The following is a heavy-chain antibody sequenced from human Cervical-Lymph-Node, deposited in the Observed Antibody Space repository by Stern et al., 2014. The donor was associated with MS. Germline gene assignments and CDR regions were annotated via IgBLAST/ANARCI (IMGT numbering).Heavy chain of an antibody. D-gene: IGHD2-2*01. Sequence: QVQLVQSGAEVKKPGSSVKVSCKASGGTFSSYAISWVRQAPGQGLEWMGGIIPIFGTANYAQKFQGRVTITADESTSTAYMELSSLRSEDTAVYYCARVGVVCSSTSCYLSGDFDYWGQGTLVTVSS. CDR1: GGTFSSYA. J-gene: IGHJ4*02. CDR2: IIPIFGTA. V-gene: IGHV1-69*01. CDR3: ARVGVVCSSTSCYLSGDFDY.